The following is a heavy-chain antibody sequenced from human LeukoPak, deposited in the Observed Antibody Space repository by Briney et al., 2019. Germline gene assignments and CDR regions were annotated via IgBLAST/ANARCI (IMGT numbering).Heavy chain of an antibody. D-gene: IGHD3-22*01. CDR3: AKPQAGYDSSGYYPYYFDY. CDR1: GFTFSSYA. CDR2: ISGSGGST. Sequence: PGGSLRLSCAASGFTFSSYAMSWVRQAPGKGLEWVSAISGSGGSTYYADSVKGRFTISRDNSKNTLYLQMNSLRAEDTAVYYCAKPQAGYDSSGYYPYYFDYWGQGTLVTVPS. V-gene: IGHV3-23*01. J-gene: IGHJ4*02.